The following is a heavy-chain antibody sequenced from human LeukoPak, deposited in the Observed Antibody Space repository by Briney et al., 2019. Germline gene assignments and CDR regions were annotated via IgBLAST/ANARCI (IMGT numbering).Heavy chain of an antibody. CDR2: ISGSGGST. V-gene: IGHV3-23*01. D-gene: IGHD6-19*01. CDR3: ARVPDLYSSGWYRGDYYGMDV. J-gene: IGHJ6*02. Sequence: GGSLRLSCAASGFTFSSYAMSWVRQAPGKGLEWVSAISGSGGSTYYADSVKGRFTISRDNSKNTLYLQMNSLRAEDTAVYYCARVPDLYSSGWYRGDYYGMDVWGQGTTVTVSS. CDR1: GFTFSSYA.